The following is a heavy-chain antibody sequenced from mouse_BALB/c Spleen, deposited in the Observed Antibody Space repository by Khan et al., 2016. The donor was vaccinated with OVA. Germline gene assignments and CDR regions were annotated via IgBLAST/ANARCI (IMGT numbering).Heavy chain of an antibody. CDR2: ISNGGSYT. V-gene: IGHV5-6*01. D-gene: IGHD1-2*01. CDR3: AGHRCTTPTAGFAY. CDR1: GFTFSSYG. Sequence: EVELVESGGDLVKPGGSLNLSCEASGFTFSSYGMSWLRQTPDKRLEWVATISNGGSYTYFPDSVKGRLTISRDNAKNTLYLQMSSLKSEDTARYYCAGHRCTTPTAGFAYWGQGTLVTVFA. J-gene: IGHJ3*01.